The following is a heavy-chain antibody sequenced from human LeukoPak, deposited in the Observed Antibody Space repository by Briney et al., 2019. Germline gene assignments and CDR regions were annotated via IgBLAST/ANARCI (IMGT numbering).Heavy chain of an antibody. D-gene: IGHD1-14*01. CDR1: GGSISSSSYY. J-gene: IGHJ6*02. CDR2: IYYSGST. Sequence: PSETLSLTCTVSGGSISSSSYYWGWIRQPPGKGLEWIGSIYYSGSTYYNPSLKSRVTISVDTSKNQFSLKLSSVTAAGTAVYYCARGGKPGSYYYYGMDVWGQGTTVTVSS. CDR3: ARGGKPGSYYYYGMDV. V-gene: IGHV4-39*07.